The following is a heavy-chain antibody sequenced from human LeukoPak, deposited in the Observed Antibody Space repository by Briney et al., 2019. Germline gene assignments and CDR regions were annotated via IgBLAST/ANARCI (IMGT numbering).Heavy chain of an antibody. J-gene: IGHJ6*02. CDR1: GGSFSGYY. CDR2: INHSGST. V-gene: IGHV4-34*01. CDR3: ARDPNYYGMDV. Sequence: SETLSLTCAVYGGSFSGYYWSWIRQPPGKGLEWIGEINHSGSTNYNLSLKSRVTISVDTSKNQFSLKLSSVTAADTAVYYCARDPNYYGMDVWGQGTTVTVSS.